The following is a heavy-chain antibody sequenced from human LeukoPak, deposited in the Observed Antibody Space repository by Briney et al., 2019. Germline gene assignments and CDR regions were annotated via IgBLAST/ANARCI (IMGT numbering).Heavy chain of an antibody. J-gene: IGHJ6*03. CDR2: IWYDGSNK. Sequence: GRSLRLSCAASGFTFSSYGMHWVRQAPGKGLEWVAVIWYDGSNKYYADSVKGRFTISRDNSKNTLYLQMNSLRAEDTAVYYCARGLDSSSWYFLDYYYYYMDVWGKGTTVTVSS. CDR3: ARGLDSSSWYFLDYYYYYMDV. V-gene: IGHV3-33*01. CDR1: GFTFSSYG. D-gene: IGHD6-13*01.